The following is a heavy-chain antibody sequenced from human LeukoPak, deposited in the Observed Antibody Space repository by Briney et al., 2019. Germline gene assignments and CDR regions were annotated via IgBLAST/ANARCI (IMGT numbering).Heavy chain of an antibody. CDR1: GFTFSSYA. Sequence: GVSLRLSCSASGFTFSSYAMHWVRQAPGKGLEYVSAISSNGGSTYYADSVKGRFTISRDNSKNTLFLQMSSLRAEDTAVYYCVKAKSSSSWEPFDYWGQGTLITVSS. J-gene: IGHJ4*02. CDR2: ISSNGGST. V-gene: IGHV3-64D*06. CDR3: VKAKSSSSWEPFDY. D-gene: IGHD2-2*01.